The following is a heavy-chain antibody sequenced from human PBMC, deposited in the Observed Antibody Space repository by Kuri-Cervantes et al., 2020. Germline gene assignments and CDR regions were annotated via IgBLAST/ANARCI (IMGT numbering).Heavy chain of an antibody. CDR1: GGSFSGYY. CDR3: ARGGGGNYDSSGYYRRYNYNYYMDV. Sequence: SETLSLTCAVYGGSFSGYYWSWIRQPPGKGLEWIGEINHRGSTNYNPSLKSRVTISVDTSKNQFSLKLSSVTAADTAVYYCARGGGGNYDSSGYYRRYNYNYYMDVWGKGTTVTVSS. CDR2: INHRGST. D-gene: IGHD3-22*01. V-gene: IGHV4-34*01. J-gene: IGHJ6*03.